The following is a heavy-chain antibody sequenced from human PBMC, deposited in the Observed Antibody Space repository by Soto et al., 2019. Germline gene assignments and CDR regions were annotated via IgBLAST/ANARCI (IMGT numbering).Heavy chain of an antibody. Sequence: QVQLVQSGAEVKKAGSSVKVSCKASGGTFSSYAISWVRQAPGQGLEWMGGIIPIFGTANYAQKFQGRVTITADESTSTAYMELSSLRSEDTAVYYCARARITIFGVVTPYYYYYGMDVWGQGTTVTVSS. CDR3: ARARITIFGVVTPYYYYYGMDV. V-gene: IGHV1-69*01. D-gene: IGHD3-3*01. CDR1: GGTFSSYA. J-gene: IGHJ6*02. CDR2: IIPIFGTA.